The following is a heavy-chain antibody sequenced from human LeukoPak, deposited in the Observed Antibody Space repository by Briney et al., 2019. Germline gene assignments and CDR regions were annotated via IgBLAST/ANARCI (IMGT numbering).Heavy chain of an antibody. CDR3: ATDSRGSLYFHY. V-gene: IGHV1-46*01. Sequence: ASVKVSCKASGYTFTSYYMHWVRQAPGQGLERMGIINPSGGSTSYAQKFQGRVTMTRDTSTSTVYMELSSLRSEDTAVYYCATDSRGSLYFHYWGQGTLVTVSS. D-gene: IGHD3-22*01. CDR1: GYTFTSYY. J-gene: IGHJ4*02. CDR2: INPSGGST.